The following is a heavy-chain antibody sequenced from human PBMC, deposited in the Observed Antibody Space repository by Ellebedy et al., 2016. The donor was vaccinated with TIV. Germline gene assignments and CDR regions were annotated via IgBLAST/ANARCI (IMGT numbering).Heavy chain of an antibody. V-gene: IGHV3-20*04. J-gene: IGHJ4*02. CDR1: ESTFSSYG. CDR3: AKALNYDIGGYNDY. CDR2: ISTTDGT. D-gene: IGHD3-22*01. Sequence: GESLKISCEASESTFSSYGMSWVRQAPGKGLEWVSSISTTDGTHYADSVKGRFTISRDNAKNSLYLQMSSLRAEDTALYYCAKALNYDIGGYNDYWGQGTLVTVSS.